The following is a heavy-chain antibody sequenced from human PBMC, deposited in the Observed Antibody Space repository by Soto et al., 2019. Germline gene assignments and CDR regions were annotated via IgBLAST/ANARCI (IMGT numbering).Heavy chain of an antibody. CDR3: ARLYCSASSCYSVGAFDI. Sequence: PGGSRRLSCAASGFTFSSYGMHWVRQAPGKGLEWVALIWFDGSDKYSADSVKGRFTISRDNSKNTLYLQMNSLRAEDTAVYYCARLYCSASSCYSVGAFDIWGQGTMVTVSS. D-gene: IGHD2-15*01. V-gene: IGHV3-33*03. CDR1: GFTFSSYG. CDR2: IWFDGSDK. J-gene: IGHJ3*02.